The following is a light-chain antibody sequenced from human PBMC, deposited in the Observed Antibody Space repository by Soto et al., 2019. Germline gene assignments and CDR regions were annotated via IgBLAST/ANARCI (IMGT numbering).Light chain of an antibody. CDR2: QDS. V-gene: IGLV3-1*01. CDR3: QAWDSSTGGVV. Sequence: SYELTQPPSVSVSPGQTASITCSGAKLGDKYACWYQQKPGQSPVLVIYQDSKRPSGIPERFSGSNSGNTATLTISWTQATDEADYYCQAWDSSTGGVVFGGGSKLTVL. CDR1: KLGDKY. J-gene: IGLJ2*01.